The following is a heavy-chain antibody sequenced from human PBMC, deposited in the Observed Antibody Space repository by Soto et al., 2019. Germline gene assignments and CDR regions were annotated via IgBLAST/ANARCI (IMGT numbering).Heavy chain of an antibody. Sequence: EVQLVESGGGLVQPGGSLRLSCAASGFTFSNYWMYWVRQAPGKGLEWVSRINSDGSVSSHADSVKGRLTISRDNVKNTLYLHKDSLRAEDTAVYYCARGDCVGGTCYSLAGSFYYDMDVWGKGTTVTVFS. CDR1: GFTFSNYW. D-gene: IGHD2-15*01. J-gene: IGHJ6*03. CDR2: INSDGSVS. CDR3: ARGDCVGGTCYSLAGSFYYDMDV. V-gene: IGHV3-74*02.